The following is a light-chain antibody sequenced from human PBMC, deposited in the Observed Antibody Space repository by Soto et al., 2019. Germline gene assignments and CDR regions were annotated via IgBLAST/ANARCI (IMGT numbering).Light chain of an antibody. Sequence: SYELTQPPSMSVSPGQTASITCSGDKLGNKYACWYQQKPGQSPVLVISQDSKRPSGIPERFSGSNSGNTATLTINGTQAMDEADYYCQAWDVSTVVFGGGTKLTVL. CDR3: QAWDVSTVV. CDR1: KLGNKY. V-gene: IGLV3-1*01. CDR2: QDS. J-gene: IGLJ3*02.